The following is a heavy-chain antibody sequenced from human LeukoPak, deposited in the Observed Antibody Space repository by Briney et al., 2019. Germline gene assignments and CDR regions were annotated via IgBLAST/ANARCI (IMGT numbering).Heavy chain of an antibody. CDR3: ARRPGDFWSGYYYGMDV. D-gene: IGHD3-3*01. J-gene: IGHJ6*02. Sequence: PSETLSLTCTVSGGSIINYYWSWIRQHPGKGLEWIGYIYYSGSTYYNPSLKSRVTVSVDTSKNQFSLKLSSVTAADTAVYYCARRPGDFWSGYYYGMDVWGQGATVTVSS. V-gene: IGHV4-59*06. CDR2: IYYSGST. CDR1: GGSIINYY.